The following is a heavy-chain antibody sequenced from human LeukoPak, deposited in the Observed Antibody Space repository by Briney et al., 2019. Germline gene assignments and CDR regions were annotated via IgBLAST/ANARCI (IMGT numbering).Heavy chain of an antibody. V-gene: IGHV4-34*01. CDR2: INHSGST. D-gene: IGHD3-16*02. J-gene: IGHJ4*02. Sequence: SETLSLTCAVYGGSFSGYYWSWLRQPPGKGLEWIGEINHSGSTNYNPSLKSRVTISVDTSKNQFSLKLSSVTAADTAVYYCARGRARVWGSYRHFDYWGQGTLVTVSS. CDR1: GGSFSGYY. CDR3: ARGRARVWGSYRHFDY.